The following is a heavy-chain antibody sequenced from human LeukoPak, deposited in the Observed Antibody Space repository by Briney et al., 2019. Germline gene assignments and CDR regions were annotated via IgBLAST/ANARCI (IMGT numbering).Heavy chain of an antibody. CDR2: ISDSGDST. CDR3: ASRRYSTSALDAFNI. CDR1: GFTFSIYA. Sequence: GGSLRLSCAASGFTFSIYAMTWVRQAPGKALEWVSTISDSGDSTYFADSVKGRFTISSDNSKNTLYLQMNGLRAEDTALCYCASRRYSTSALDAFNIWGHGTMVTVSS. V-gene: IGHV3-23*01. J-gene: IGHJ3*02. D-gene: IGHD6-6*01.